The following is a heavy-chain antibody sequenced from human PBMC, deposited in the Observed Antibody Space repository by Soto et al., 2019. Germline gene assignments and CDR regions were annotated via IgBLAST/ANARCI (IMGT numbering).Heavy chain of an antibody. CDR3: ARDQSIAARPGYYYGMDV. V-gene: IGHV3-21*01. D-gene: IGHD6-6*01. Sequence: GGSLRLSCAASGFTFSSYSMNWVRQAPGKGLEWVSSISSSSSYIYYADSVKGRFTISRDNAKNSLYLQMNSLRAEDTAVYYCARDQSIAARPGYYYGMDVWGQGTTVTVS. CDR2: ISSSSSYI. CDR1: GFTFSSYS. J-gene: IGHJ6*02.